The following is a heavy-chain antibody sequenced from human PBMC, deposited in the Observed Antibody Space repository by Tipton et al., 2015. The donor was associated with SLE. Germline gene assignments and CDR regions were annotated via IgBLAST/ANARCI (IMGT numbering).Heavy chain of an antibody. CDR2: IYYSGST. V-gene: IGHV4-61*01. CDR1: GGSVSSGSYY. D-gene: IGHD5-12*01. J-gene: IGHJ3*02. Sequence: TLSLTCTVSGGSVSSGSYYWSWIRQPPGKGLEWIGYIYYSGSTNYNPSLKSRVTISVDTSKNQFSLKLSSVTAADTAVYYCARGLVAPDPFDIWGQGTMVTVSS. CDR3: ARGLVAPDPFDI.